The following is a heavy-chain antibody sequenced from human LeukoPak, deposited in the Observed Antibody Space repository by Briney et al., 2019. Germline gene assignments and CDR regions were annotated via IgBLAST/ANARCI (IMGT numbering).Heavy chain of an antibody. CDR1: GGSFSGHY. CDR2: INHSGST. J-gene: IGHJ4*02. CDR3: ARGPWYYGSGSFLNY. V-gene: IGHV4-34*01. Sequence: SETLSLTCAVYGGSFSGHYWSWIRQPPGKGLEWIGEINHSGSTNYNPSLKSRVTISVDTSKNQFSLKLSSVTAADTAVYYCARGPWYYGSGSFLNYWGQGTLVTVSS. D-gene: IGHD3-10*01.